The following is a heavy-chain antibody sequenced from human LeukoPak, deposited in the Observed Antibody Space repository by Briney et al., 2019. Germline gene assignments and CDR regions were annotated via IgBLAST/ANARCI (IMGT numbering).Heavy chain of an antibody. CDR1: GGSISRSSYY. Sequence: PSETLSLTCTVSGGSISRSSYYWGWIRQPPGKGLEWIATIYYSGSTYYNPSFKSRVTISADTSKNQFSLKLSSVTAADTAVYYCARLTSGHFDYWGQGTLVTVSS. CDR2: IYYSGST. V-gene: IGHV4-39*01. CDR3: ARLTSGHFDY. D-gene: IGHD3-10*01. J-gene: IGHJ4*02.